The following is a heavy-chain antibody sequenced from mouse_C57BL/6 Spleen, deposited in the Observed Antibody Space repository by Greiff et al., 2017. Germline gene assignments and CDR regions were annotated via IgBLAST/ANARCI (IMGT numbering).Heavy chain of an antibody. CDR1: GFTFSSYA. CDR2: ISDGGSYT. CDR3: ATGSSPYYFDY. J-gene: IGHJ2*01. Sequence: EVKLVESGGGLVKPGGSLKLSCAASGFTFSSYAMSWVRQTPEKRLEWVATISDGGSYTYYPDNVKGRFTISRDNAKNNLYLQMSHLKSEDTAMYYCATGSSPYYFDYWGQGTTLTVSS. D-gene: IGHD1-1*01. V-gene: IGHV5-4*03.